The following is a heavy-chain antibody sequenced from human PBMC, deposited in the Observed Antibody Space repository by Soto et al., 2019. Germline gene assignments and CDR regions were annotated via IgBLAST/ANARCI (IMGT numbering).Heavy chain of an antibody. D-gene: IGHD3-10*02. CDR3: ASMIGDPVLSFDS. V-gene: IGHV4-59*01. J-gene: IGHJ5*01. Sequence: QVQLQESGPGLVKPSETLSLTCTVSGGSISSYYWSWIRQPPGKGLEWIGFIFYSGSTSYNPSLKGRVTISIDTSEYQFSLKLNSVTAAHTAVYYCASMIGDPVLSFDSWGQGTLVAVSS. CDR1: GGSISSYY. CDR2: IFYSGST.